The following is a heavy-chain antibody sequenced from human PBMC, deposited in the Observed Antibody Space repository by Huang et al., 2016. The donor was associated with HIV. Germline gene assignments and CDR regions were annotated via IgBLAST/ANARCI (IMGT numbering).Heavy chain of an antibody. CDR3: ATSSSGGGWYLDI. D-gene: IGHD6-19*01. V-gene: IGHV4-34*01. J-gene: IGHJ2*01. CDR1: GGSFHGYY. CDR2: INHAGST. Sequence: QVQLYQWGAGPLRPSETLSLTCGVSGGSFHGYYWNWLRQFPGRGLEWIGEINHAGSTKYNPSLKSRVTISVDTSKIQFSLNLTSVTATDTAVYYCATSSSGGGWYLDIWGRGTLVSVS.